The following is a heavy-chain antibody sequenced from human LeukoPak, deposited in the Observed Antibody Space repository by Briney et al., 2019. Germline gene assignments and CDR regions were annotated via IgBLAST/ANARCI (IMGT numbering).Heavy chain of an antibody. V-gene: IGHV1-69*13. J-gene: IGHJ4*02. CDR1: GGTFSSYA. CDR3: ARGPTRYYFDY. CDR2: IIPIFGTA. D-gene: IGHD4-17*01. Sequence: SVKVSCKASGGTFSSYAISWVRQAPGQGLEWMGGIIPIFGTANYAQKFQGRVTITADESTSTAYMELSGLRSEDTAVYYCARGPTRYYFDYWGQGTLVTVSS.